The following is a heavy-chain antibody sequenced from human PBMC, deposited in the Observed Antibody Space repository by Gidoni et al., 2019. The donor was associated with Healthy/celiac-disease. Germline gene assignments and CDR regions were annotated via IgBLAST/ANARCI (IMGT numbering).Heavy chain of an antibody. J-gene: IGHJ4*02. D-gene: IGHD3-9*01. Sequence: GSTYYNPSLKSRVTISVDTSKNQFSLKLSSVTAADTAVYYCARAFETTDYFDYWGQGTLVTVSS. V-gene: IGHV4-30-2*04. CDR2: GST. CDR3: ARAFETTDYFDY.